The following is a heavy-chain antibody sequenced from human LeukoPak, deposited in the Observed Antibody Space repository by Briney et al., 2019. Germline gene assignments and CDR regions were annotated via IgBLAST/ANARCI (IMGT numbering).Heavy chain of an antibody. D-gene: IGHD6-19*01. CDR2: IYYSGST. CDR3: ARPYSSGWYGGFDI. CDR1: GGSISSGGYY. V-gene: IGHV4-31*03. Sequence: PSETLSLTCTVSGGSISSGGYYWSWIRQHPGKGLEWIGYIYYSGSTYYNPSLKSRVTISVDTSKNQFSLKLSSVTAADTAVYYCARPYSSGWYGGFDIWGQGTMVTVSS. J-gene: IGHJ3*02.